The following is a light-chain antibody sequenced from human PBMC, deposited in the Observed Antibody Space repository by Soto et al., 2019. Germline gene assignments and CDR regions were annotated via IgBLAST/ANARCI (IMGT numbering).Light chain of an antibody. CDR1: NIGSKS. CDR3: QVWDSSSDHVV. Sequence: SYELTQPPSVSAAPGEPARITCGGDNIGSKSVHWYQQKPGQAPVLVIHHVRDRPAGIPERFSGSNFGNTAALTISGVEAGDEADYYCQVWDSSSDHVVFGGGTKVTVL. CDR2: HVR. V-gene: IGLV3-21*04. J-gene: IGLJ2*01.